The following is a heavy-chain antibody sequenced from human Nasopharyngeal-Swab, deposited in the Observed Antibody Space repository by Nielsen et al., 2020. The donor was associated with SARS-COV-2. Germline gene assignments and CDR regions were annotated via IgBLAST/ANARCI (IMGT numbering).Heavy chain of an antibody. D-gene: IGHD3-16*01. J-gene: IGHJ4*02. CDR1: GFTFSSYS. CDR3: ARDEIVGYDYVWGTY. Sequence: ETLSLTCAASGFTFSSYSMNWVRQAPGKGLEWVSSISSSSSYIYYADSVKGRFTISRDNAKNSLYLQMNSLRAEDTAVYYCARDEIVGYDYVWGTYWGQGTLVTVSS. V-gene: IGHV3-21*01. CDR2: ISSSSSYI.